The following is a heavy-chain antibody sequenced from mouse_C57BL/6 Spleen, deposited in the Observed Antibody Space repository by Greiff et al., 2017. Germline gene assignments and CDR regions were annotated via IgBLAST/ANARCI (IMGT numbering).Heavy chain of an antibody. CDR3: ERAGAY. Sequence: QVQLQQPGPELVRPGSSVKLSCKASGYTFTSYWMDWVKQRPGQGLEWIGNIYPSDSDTHYNQQFKDKATLTADKSSSTAYMQLSSLTSDDSAVYYCERAGAYWGQGTLVTVSA. V-gene: IGHV1-61*01. J-gene: IGHJ3*01. CDR1: GYTFTSYW. CDR2: IYPSDSDT.